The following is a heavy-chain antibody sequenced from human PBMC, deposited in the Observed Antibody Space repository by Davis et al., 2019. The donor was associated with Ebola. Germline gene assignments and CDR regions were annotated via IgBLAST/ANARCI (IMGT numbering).Heavy chain of an antibody. CDR1: GNRFNSHW. CDR3: ASLRRTITGMDDGFDI. J-gene: IGHJ3*02. D-gene: IGHD1-20*01. V-gene: IGHV5-51*01. Sequence: GESLKIPCKDSGNRFNSHWIGWVRQLPGKGLEWMGIIYPGDSDTRYSPSFRGQVTISADKSIKTAFLQWSSLKASDTAMYYCASLRRTITGMDDGFDIWGQGTMVTVSS. CDR2: IYPGDSDT.